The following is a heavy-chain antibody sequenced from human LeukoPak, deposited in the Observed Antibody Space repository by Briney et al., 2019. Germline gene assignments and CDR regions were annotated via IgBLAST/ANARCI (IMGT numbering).Heavy chain of an antibody. CDR1: GFIFNTYW. D-gene: IGHD6-13*01. J-gene: IGHJ4*02. V-gene: IGHV5-10-1*01. Sequence: GESLKISCKGSGFIFNTYWISWARQMPGKGLEWMGIVDPTDSDVDYSPSFQGHVTISSDTSTSTVYLQWSSLKASDTAVYYCARRARYHSSFPLDFWGQGTLVTVSS. CDR2: VDPTDSDV. CDR3: ARRARYHSSFPLDF.